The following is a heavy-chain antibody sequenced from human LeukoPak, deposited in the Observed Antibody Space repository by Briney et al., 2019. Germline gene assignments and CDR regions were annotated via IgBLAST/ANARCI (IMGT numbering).Heavy chain of an antibody. CDR2: ISSSSNYI. Sequence: GGSLRLSCAASGFTFSSYSMNWVRQAPGKGLEWVSSISSSSNYIYYADSMKGRFTISRDNAKNSLYLQMNSLRAEDTAVYYCARPTVAGIFDYWGQGTLVTVSS. J-gene: IGHJ4*02. V-gene: IGHV3-21*01. CDR3: ARPTVAGIFDY. CDR1: GFTFSSYS. D-gene: IGHD6-19*01.